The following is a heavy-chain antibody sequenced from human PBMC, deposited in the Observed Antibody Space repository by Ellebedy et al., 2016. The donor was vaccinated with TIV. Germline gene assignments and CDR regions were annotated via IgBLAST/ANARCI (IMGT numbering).Heavy chain of an antibody. V-gene: IGHV5-51*01. CDR2: IYPGDSGT. Sequence: PGGSLRLSCKVSGLSFTSYWFGRVRQMPGKGLEWMGIIYPGDSGTRYSPSFQGQVTISADKSISTVYLQWSSLKASDTAMYYCVRLYFDAFDIWGQGTMGTVSS. D-gene: IGHD2/OR15-2a*01. CDR1: GLSFTSYW. CDR3: VRLYFDAFDI. J-gene: IGHJ3*02.